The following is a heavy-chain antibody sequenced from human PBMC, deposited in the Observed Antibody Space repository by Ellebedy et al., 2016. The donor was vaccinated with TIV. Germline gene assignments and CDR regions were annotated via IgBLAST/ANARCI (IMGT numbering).Heavy chain of an antibody. V-gene: IGHV5-51*01. CDR1: GYSFTIYW. CDR2: IYPGDSDT. Sequence: GESLKISCKGSGYSFTIYWIAWVRQMPGKGLEWMGIIYPGDSDTRYSPSFQGQVTISADKSINTAYPQWSSLKASDTAMYYCARAFYSNFGLDPWGQGTLVTVSS. CDR3: ARAFYSNFGLDP. J-gene: IGHJ5*02. D-gene: IGHD4-11*01.